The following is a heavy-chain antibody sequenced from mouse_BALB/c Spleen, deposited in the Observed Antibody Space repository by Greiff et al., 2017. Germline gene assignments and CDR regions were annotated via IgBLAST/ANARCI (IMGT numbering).Heavy chain of an antibody. D-gene: IGHD2-3*01. J-gene: IGHJ3*01. CDR2: IDPANGNT. Sequence: EVQLQQSGAELVKPGASVKLSCTASGFNIKDPYMHWVKQRPEQGLEWIGRIDPANGNTKYDPKFQGKATITADTSSNTAYLQLSSLTSEDTAVYYCARDDGGGFAYWGQGTLVTVSA. V-gene: IGHV14-3*02. CDR3: ARDDGGGFAY. CDR1: GFNIKDPY.